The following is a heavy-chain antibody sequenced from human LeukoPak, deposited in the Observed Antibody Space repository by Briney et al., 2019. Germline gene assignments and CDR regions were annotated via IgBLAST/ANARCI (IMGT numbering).Heavy chain of an antibody. D-gene: IGHD2-2*02. CDR2: INPNSGGT. CDR3: ARADAVPAAIFHY. V-gene: IGHV1-2*02. Sequence: ASVKVSCKASGYTFTGYYMHWVRQAPGQGLEWMGWINPNSGGTNYAQKFRGRVTMTRDTSISTAYMELSRLRSDDTAVYYCARADAVPAAIFHYWGQGTLVTVSS. CDR1: GYTFTGYY. J-gene: IGHJ4*02.